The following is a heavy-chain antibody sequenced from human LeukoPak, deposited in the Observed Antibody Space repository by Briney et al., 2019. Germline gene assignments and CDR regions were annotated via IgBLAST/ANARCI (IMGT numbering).Heavy chain of an antibody. J-gene: IGHJ4*02. CDR3: ARPHNTAAGTPFDY. D-gene: IGHD6-13*01. Sequence: GGSLRLSCAASGFTFSSYSMNWVRQAPGKGLEWVSSNSSSSSYIYYADSVKGRFTISRDNAKNSLYLQMNSLRAEDTAVYYCARPHNTAAGTPFDYWGQGTLVTVSS. CDR1: GFTFSSYS. V-gene: IGHV3-21*01. CDR2: NSSSSSYI.